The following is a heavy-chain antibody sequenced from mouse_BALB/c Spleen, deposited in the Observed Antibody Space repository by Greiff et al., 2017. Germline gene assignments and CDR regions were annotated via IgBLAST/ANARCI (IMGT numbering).Heavy chain of an antibody. D-gene: IGHD2-14*01. Sequence: EVHLVESGGGLVKPGGSLKLSCAASGFTFSDYYMYWVRQTPEKRLEWVATISDGGSYTYYPDSVKGRFTISRDNAKNNLYLQMSSLKSEDTAMYYCARGGKLSYRYDWFAYWGQGTLVTVSA. V-gene: IGHV5-4*02. CDR2: ISDGGSYT. J-gene: IGHJ3*01. CDR3: ARGGKLSYRYDWFAY. CDR1: GFTFSDYY.